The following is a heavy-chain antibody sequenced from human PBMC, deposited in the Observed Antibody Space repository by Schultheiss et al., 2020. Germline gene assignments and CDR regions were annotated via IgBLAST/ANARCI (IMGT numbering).Heavy chain of an antibody. Sequence: GESLKISCAASGFTFSSYSMNWVRQAPGKGLEWVSYISSSSSTLYYADSVKGRFTISRDNSKNTLYLQMNSLRAEDTAVYYCAGDNKGYFDYWGQGTLVTVSS. D-gene: IGHD1/OR15-1a*01. CDR3: AGDNKGYFDY. CDR2: ISSSSSTL. J-gene: IGHJ4*02. V-gene: IGHV3-48*01. CDR1: GFTFSSYS.